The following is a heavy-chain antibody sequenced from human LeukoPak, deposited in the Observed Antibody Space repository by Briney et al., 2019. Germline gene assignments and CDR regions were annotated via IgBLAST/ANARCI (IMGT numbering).Heavy chain of an antibody. V-gene: IGHV3-11*01. CDR2: ISSSGSTI. CDR1: GFTFSDYY. Sequence: GGSLRLSCAASGFTFSDYYMSWIRQAPGKGLEWVSYISSSGSTIYYADSVKGRFTISRDNAKNSLYLQMNSLRAEDTAVYYCARVMAPYYYDSSGLYYFDYWGQGTLVTVSS. J-gene: IGHJ4*02. CDR3: ARVMAPYYYDSSGLYYFDY. D-gene: IGHD3-22*01.